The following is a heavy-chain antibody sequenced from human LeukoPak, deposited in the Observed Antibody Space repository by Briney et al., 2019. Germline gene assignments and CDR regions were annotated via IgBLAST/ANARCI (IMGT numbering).Heavy chain of an antibody. CDR1: GGSISSSSYY. CDR2: VHHSEGT. Sequence: PSETLSLTCTVSGGSISSSSYYWGWIRQTPGKGLEWIGNVHHSEGTSYNPSLKSRVTMSVDTSTNQFSLKLSSVTAADTAVYYCARGYSSSWYGYWGQGTLVTVSS. CDR3: ARGYSSSWYGY. V-gene: IGHV4-39*01. J-gene: IGHJ4*02. D-gene: IGHD6-13*01.